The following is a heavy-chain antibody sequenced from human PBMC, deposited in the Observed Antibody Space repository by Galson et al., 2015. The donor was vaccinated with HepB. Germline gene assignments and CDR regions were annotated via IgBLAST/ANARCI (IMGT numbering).Heavy chain of an antibody. Sequence: SLRLSCAASGFTFSSYSMNWVRQAPGKGLEWVSSISSSSSYIYYADSVKGRFTISRDNAKNSLYLQMNSLRAEDTAVYWGMLYGEFDHRGQGTLVTVSS. V-gene: IGHV3-21*01. J-gene: IGHJ4*02. CDR3: MLYGEFDH. CDR2: ISSSSSYI. CDR1: GFTFSSYS. D-gene: IGHD2-8*01.